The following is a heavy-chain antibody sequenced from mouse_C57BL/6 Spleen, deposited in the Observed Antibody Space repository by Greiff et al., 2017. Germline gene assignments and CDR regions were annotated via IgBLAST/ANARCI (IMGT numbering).Heavy chain of an antibody. CDR3: ARPTVVADYYAMDY. CDR2: ISSGSSTI. Sequence: DVQLQESGGGLVKPGGSLKLSCAASGFTFSDYGMHWVRQAPEKGLEWVAYISSGSSTIYYADTVKGRFTISRDNAKNTLFLQMTSLRSEDTAMYYCARPTVVADYYAMDYWGQGTSVTVSS. V-gene: IGHV5-17*01. J-gene: IGHJ4*01. CDR1: GFTFSDYG. D-gene: IGHD1-1*01.